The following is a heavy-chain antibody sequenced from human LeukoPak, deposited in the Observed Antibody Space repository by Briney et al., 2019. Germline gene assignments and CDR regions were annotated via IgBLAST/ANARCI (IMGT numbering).Heavy chain of an antibody. V-gene: IGHV4-59*01. J-gene: IGHJ4*01. CDR1: GGSNSSYY. D-gene: IGHD3-22*01. CDR2: IYYSGST. Sequence: SETLSLTCTVSGGSNSSYYWSWIRQPPGKGLEWIGYIYYSGSTNYNPSLKSRVTISVDTSKNQFSLSMTSVTAADTAVYFCATTWYYDSRGYLFDDWGHGTLVTVSS. CDR3: ATTWYYDSRGYLFDD.